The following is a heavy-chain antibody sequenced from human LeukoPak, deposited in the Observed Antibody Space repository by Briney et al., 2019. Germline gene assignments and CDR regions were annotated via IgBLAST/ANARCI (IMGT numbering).Heavy chain of an antibody. CDR1: GGSFSGYY. J-gene: IGHJ4*02. V-gene: IGHV4-31*11. CDR3: AREEGGVVGYFYDSSGYFL. D-gene: IGHD3-22*01. Sequence: SETLSLTCAVYGGSFSGYYWNWIRQHPGKGLEWIGYIYYSGSTYYNPSLKSRVTISVDTSKNQFSLKLSSVTAADTAVYYCAREEGGVVGYFYDSSGYFLWGQGTLVTVSS. CDR2: IYYSGST.